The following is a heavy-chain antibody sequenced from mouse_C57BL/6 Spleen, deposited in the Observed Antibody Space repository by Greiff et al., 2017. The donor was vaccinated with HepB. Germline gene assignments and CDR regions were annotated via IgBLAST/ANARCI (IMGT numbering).Heavy chain of an antibody. J-gene: IGHJ4*01. CDR3: ARGGYDYYAMDY. V-gene: IGHV3-1*01. CDR2: ISYSGST. Sequence: EVKLQESGPGMVKPSQSLSLTCTVTGYSITSGYDWHWIRHFPGNKLEWMGYISYSGSTNYNPSLKSRISITHDTSKNPCFLKLNSVTTEDTATYYCARGGYDYYAMDYWGQGTSVTVSS. CDR1: GYSITSGYD.